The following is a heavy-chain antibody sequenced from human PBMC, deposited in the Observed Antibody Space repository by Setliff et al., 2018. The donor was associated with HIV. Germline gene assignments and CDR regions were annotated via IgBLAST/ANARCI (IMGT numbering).Heavy chain of an antibody. CDR1: GYTFSTNA. Sequence: ASVKVSCKASGYTFSTNAIHWVRQAPGQRLEWMGYINAGDDNTRYSQKFQGRVTITRDTSANTAYMELSSLRSEDTAVYFCARGSCGGCYLSDYWGQGTLVTVSS. V-gene: IGHV1-3*01. CDR3: ARGSCGGCYLSDY. D-gene: IGHD2-15*01. J-gene: IGHJ4*02. CDR2: INAGDDNT.